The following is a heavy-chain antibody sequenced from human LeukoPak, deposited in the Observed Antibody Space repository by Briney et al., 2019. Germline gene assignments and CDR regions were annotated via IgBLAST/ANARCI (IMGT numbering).Heavy chain of an antibody. Sequence: SETLSLTCAVYGGSFSGYYWSWIRQPPGKGLEWIGYIYYSGSTNYNPSLKSRVTISVDTSKNQFSLKLSSVTAADTAVYYCARVTETDPEYYMDVWGKGTTVTISS. V-gene: IGHV4-59*01. D-gene: IGHD2-21*02. CDR3: ARVTETDPEYYMDV. CDR2: IYYSGST. J-gene: IGHJ6*03. CDR1: GGSFSGYY.